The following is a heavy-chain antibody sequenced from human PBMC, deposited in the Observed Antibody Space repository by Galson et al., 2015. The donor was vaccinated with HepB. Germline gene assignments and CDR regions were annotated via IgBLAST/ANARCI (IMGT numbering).Heavy chain of an antibody. CDR2: IYSGGST. V-gene: IGHV3-66*02. CDR1: GFTVSSNY. D-gene: IGHD6-19*01. Sequence: SLRLSCAASGFTVSSNYMSWVRQAPGKGLEWVSVIYSGGSTYYADSVKGRFTISRDNSKNTLYLQMNSLRAEDTAVYYCARAGNSSGWYGIFDYWGQGTLVTVSS. J-gene: IGHJ4*02. CDR3: ARAGNSSGWYGIFDY.